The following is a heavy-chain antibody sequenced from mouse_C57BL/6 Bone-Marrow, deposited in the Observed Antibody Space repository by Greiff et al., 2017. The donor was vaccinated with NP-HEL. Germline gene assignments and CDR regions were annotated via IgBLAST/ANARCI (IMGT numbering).Heavy chain of an antibody. CDR1: GFTFSSYA. Sequence: EVQLVESGEGLVKPGGSLKLSCAASGFTFSSYAMSWVRQTPEKRLEWVAYISSGGDYIYYADTVKGRFTISRDNARNTLYLQMSSLKSEDTAMYYCTSDYGSSYGYFDVWGTGTTVTVSS. V-gene: IGHV5-9-1*02. D-gene: IGHD1-1*01. J-gene: IGHJ1*03. CDR2: ISSGGDYI. CDR3: TSDYGSSYGYFDV.